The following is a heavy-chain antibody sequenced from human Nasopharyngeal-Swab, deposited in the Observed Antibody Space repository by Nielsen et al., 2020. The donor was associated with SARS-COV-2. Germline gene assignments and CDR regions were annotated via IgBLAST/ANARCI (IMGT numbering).Heavy chain of an antibody. CDR2: INHSGST. D-gene: IGHD6-13*01. Sequence: SETLSLTCAVYGGSFSGYYWSWIRQPPGKGLEWIGEINHSGSTNYNPSLKSRVTISVDTSKNQFSLKLSSVTAADTAVYYCARRDLGSSSWYGSWFDPWGQGTLVTVSS. V-gene: IGHV4-34*01. J-gene: IGHJ5*02. CDR1: GGSFSGYY. CDR3: ARRDLGSSSWYGSWFDP.